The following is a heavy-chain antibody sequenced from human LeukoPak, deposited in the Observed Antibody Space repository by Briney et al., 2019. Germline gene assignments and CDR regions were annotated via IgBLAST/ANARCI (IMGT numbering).Heavy chain of an antibody. D-gene: IGHD3-22*01. J-gene: IGHJ4*02. CDR3: ARGGIYYYDSSGPSEGY. CDR2: ISSSSSYI. V-gene: IGHV3-21*01. CDR1: GFTFSSYR. Sequence: GGSLRLSCAASGFTFSSYRMNWVRQAPGKGLEWVSSISSSSSYIYYADSVKGRFTISRDNAKNSLYLQMNSLRAEDTAVYYCARGGIYYYDSSGPSEGYWGQGTLVTVSS.